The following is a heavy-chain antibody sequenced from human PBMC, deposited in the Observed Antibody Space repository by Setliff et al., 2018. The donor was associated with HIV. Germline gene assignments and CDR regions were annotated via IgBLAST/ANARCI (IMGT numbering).Heavy chain of an antibody. CDR2: ISPNSGTT. V-gene: IGHV1-18*01. J-gene: IGHJ3*02. CDR3: ARGRSYDGGGYPDDAFDI. D-gene: IGHD5-18*01. CDR1: GYTLRLNG. Sequence: ASVKVSCKASGYTLRLNGISWVRQARGQGLEWMGWISPNSGTTHYAPHLKGRLTMTTDTSTNTAYMELIRLRFDDTAIYYCARGRSYDGGGYPDDAFDIWGQGTMVTVSS.